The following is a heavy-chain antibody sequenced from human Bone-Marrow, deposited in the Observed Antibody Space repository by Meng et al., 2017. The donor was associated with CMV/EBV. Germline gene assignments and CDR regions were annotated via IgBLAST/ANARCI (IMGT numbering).Heavy chain of an antibody. J-gene: IGHJ6*02. CDR2: IIPIFGTA. V-gene: IGHV1-69*05. D-gene: IGHD5-24*01. Sequence: SVKVSCKASGGTFSSYAISWVRQAPGQGLEWMGGIIPIFGTANYAQKFQGRVTITTDESTSTAYMELSSLRSEDTAVYYCASNLEMATIWDYYYGTDVWGQGTTVTVSS. CDR3: ASNLEMATIWDYYYGTDV. CDR1: GGTFSSYA.